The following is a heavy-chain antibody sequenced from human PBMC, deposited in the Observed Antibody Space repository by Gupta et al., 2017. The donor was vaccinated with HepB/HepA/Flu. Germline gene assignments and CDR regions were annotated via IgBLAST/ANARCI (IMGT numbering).Heavy chain of an antibody. D-gene: IGHD3-10*01. Sequence: EVQLLESGGGLVQPGGSLRLSCAASGFTFSSYSISWVRQAPGKGVEWVLAISGSGGSTYYADSVKGRFTISRDNSKNTLYLQMNSLRAEDTAVYYCAKDEGSGSYRPYDYWGQGTLVTVSS. CDR3: AKDEGSGSYRPYDY. CDR2: ISGSGGST. V-gene: IGHV3-23*01. CDR1: GFTFSSYS. J-gene: IGHJ4*02.